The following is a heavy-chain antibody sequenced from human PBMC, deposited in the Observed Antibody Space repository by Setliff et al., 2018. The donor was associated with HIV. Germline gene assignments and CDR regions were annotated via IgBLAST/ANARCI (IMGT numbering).Heavy chain of an antibody. CDR2: IDASANT. Sequence: SETLSLTCTVSGSSISSNYYWAWIRQAPGKGLEWIGCIDASANTYYIPSLKSRATISIDTSKNQLSLKLRSVTAADTAVYYCARIGRGWSVGWFDPWGQGTLVTVSS. CDR1: GSSISSNYY. J-gene: IGHJ5*02. CDR3: ARIGRGWSVGWFDP. D-gene: IGHD6-19*01. V-gene: IGHV4-38-2*02.